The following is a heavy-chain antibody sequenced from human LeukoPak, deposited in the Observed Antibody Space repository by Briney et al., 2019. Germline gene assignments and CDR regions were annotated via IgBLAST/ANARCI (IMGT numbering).Heavy chain of an antibody. Sequence: PGGSLRLSCAASGFTFSSYAMSWVRQAPGKGLEWVSTISGTGGSTNFADSVKGRFTISRDNSMNTLYVQMNSLRAEDTAVYYCARSARGAYSSSHFDYWGQGTLVTVSS. J-gene: IGHJ4*02. CDR1: GFTFSSYA. CDR2: ISGTGGST. CDR3: ARSARGAYSSSHFDY. V-gene: IGHV3-23*01. D-gene: IGHD6-13*01.